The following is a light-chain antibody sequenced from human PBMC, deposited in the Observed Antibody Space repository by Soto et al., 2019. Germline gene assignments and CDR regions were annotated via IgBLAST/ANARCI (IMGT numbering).Light chain of an antibody. J-gene: IGLJ1*01. CDR2: DVS. V-gene: IGLV2-14*01. Sequence: QSALTQPASVSGSPGQSITISCTETSSDVGGYNYVSWYQQHPGKAPKLMICDVSDRPSGISNRFSGSKSGNTSSLTISGLQAEDEADYSCSSYTTSSTYFFGTGTQLTV. CDR3: SSYTTSSTYF. CDR1: SSDVGGYNY.